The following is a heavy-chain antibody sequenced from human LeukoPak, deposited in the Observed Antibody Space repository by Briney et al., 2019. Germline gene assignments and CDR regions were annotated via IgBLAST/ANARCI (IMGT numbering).Heavy chain of an antibody. J-gene: IGHJ4*02. CDR2: IYYSGST. D-gene: IGHD1-26*01. CDR3: ARGGGSYSFDPPEYFDY. CDR1: GGSISSSSYY. V-gene: IGHV4-39*07. Sequence: SETLSLTCTVSGGSISSSSYYWGWIRQPPGKGLEWIGSIYYSGSTYYNPSLKSRVTISVDTSKNQFSLKLSSVTAADTAVYYCARGGGSYSFDPPEYFDYWGQGTLVTVSS.